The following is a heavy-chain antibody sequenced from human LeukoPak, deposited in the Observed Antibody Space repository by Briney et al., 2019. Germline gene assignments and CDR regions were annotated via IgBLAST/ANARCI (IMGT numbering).Heavy chain of an antibody. J-gene: IGHJ4*02. CDR3: ARQRSSSWYNFDH. Sequence: PSETLSLTCTVSGGSISSSSYYWGWIRQPPGKGLEWIGSMYYSGTTYYNPSLKSRVTISVDTSKNQFSLKLSSVIVADTAVFYCARQRSSSWYNFDHWGQGTLVTVSS. CDR1: GGSISSSSYY. D-gene: IGHD6-13*01. V-gene: IGHV4-39*01. CDR2: MYYSGTT.